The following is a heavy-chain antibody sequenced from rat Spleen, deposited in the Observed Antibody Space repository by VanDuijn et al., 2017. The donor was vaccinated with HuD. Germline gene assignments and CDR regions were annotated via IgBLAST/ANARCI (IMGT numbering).Heavy chain of an antibody. D-gene: IGHD1-2*01. J-gene: IGHJ4*01. CDR3: ARDRFYSTYGIMDA. V-gene: IGHV2-15*01. CDR2: IWSGGST. CDR1: GFSLISYA. Sequence: QVQLKESGPGLVQPSQTLSLTCTVSGFSLISYAVNWVRQPPGKGLEWMGAIWSGGSTDYNSALKSRLSISRDTSKSQVFLKMNSLQTEDIGTYYCARDRFYSTYGIMDAWGQGASVTVSS.